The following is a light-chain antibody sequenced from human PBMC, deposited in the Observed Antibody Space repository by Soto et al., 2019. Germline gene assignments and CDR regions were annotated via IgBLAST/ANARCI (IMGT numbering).Light chain of an antibody. CDR3: QQRSNWPIT. J-gene: IGKJ5*01. CDR1: QSVSSL. Sequence: IVLTQSPATLSVSPGERATLSCRASQSVSSLLAWYQQKPRQAPRLLIYDTSTRATGIPARFSGSGSGTDFTLTISSLEPEDFAVYYCQQRSNWPITFGQGTRLEIK. V-gene: IGKV3-11*01. CDR2: DTS.